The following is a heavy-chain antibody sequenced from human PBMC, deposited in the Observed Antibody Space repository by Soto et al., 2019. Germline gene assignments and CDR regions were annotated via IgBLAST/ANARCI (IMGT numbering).Heavy chain of an antibody. CDR2: INHSGST. J-gene: IGHJ4*02. V-gene: IGHV4-34*01. D-gene: IGHD2-21*02. CDR1: GGSFSGYY. Sequence: QVQLQQWGAGLLKPSETLSLTCAVYGGSFSGYYWTWIRQPPGTGLEWIGEINHSGSTNYNPSLKSRVTISVDTSKNQFSLTLASVTAADTAVYYCARDKMTVLLDYWGQGTLVTVSS. CDR3: ARDKMTVLLDY.